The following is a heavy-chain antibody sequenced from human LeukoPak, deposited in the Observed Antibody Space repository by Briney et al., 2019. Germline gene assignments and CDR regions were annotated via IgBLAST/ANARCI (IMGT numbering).Heavy chain of an antibody. CDR2: IYYSGSA. D-gene: IGHD3-22*01. V-gene: IGHV4-59*08. Sequence: SETLSLTCAVYGGSFRGYYWSWIRQPPGKGLEWIGYIYYSGSANYNPSLKSRVTISVDTSKNQFSLKLSSVTAADTAVYYCARQYYYDSSGYFDYWGQGTLVTVSS. CDR1: GGSFRGYY. J-gene: IGHJ4*02. CDR3: ARQYYYDSSGYFDY.